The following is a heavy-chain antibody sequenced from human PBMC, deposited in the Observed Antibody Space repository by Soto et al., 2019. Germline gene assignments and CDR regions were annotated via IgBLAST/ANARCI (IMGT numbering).Heavy chain of an antibody. V-gene: IGHV5-51*01. D-gene: IGHD2-21*02. CDR1: GYSFTSYW. CDR2: IYPGDSDT. J-gene: IGHJ3*02. CDR3: ARRRSIVVVTAIPNDAFDI. Sequence: ESLKISCKGSGYSFTSYWIGWVRQMPGKGLEWMGIIYPGDSDTRYSPSFQGQVTISADKSISTAYLQWSSLKASDTAMYYCARRRSIVVVTAIPNDAFDIWGQGTMVTVSS.